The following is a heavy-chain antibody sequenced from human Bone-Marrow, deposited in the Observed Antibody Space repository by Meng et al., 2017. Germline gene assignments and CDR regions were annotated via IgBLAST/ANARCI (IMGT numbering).Heavy chain of an antibody. V-gene: IGHV3-21*01. CDR1: GFTFSSYT. D-gene: IGHD3-9*01. CDR2: ISSSSGSI. CDR3: ARGRYDYGEY. Sequence: GESLKISCAASGFTFSSYTMNWVRQAPGKWLEWVSSISSSSGSIYYADSVKGRFTISRDNAKNSLYLQMNSLRAEDTAVYFCARGRYDYGEYWGQGTLVTVSS. J-gene: IGHJ4*02.